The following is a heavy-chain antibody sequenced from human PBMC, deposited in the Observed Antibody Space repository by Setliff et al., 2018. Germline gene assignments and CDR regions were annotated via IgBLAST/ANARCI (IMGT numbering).Heavy chain of an antibody. CDR3: ARGGGNSVY. D-gene: IGHD2-21*02. J-gene: IGHJ4*02. CDR2: IIPILGIA. V-gene: IGHV1-69*10. Sequence: SVKVSCKASGYTFTDYYMHWVQQAPGQGLEWMGGIIPILGIANYAQKFQGRVTIIADKSTSTAYMELSSLRSEDTAVYYCARGGGNSVYWGQGTLVTVSS. CDR1: GYTFTDYY.